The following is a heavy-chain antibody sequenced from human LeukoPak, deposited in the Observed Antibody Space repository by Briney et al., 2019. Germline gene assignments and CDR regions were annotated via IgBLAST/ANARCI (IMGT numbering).Heavy chain of an antibody. D-gene: IGHD3-22*01. Sequence: PGRSLRLSCAASGFTFDDYAMHWVRQAPGKGLEWVSGISWNSGSIGYADSVKGRFTISRDNAKNSLYLQMNSLRAEDTALYYCAKLDYDSSGYPFGYFDYWGQGTLVTVSS. CDR1: GFTFDDYA. CDR3: AKLDYDSSGYPFGYFDY. V-gene: IGHV3-9*01. CDR2: ISWNSGSI. J-gene: IGHJ4*02.